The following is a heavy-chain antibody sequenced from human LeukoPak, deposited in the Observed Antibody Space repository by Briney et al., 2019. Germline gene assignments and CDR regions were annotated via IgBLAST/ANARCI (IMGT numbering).Heavy chain of an antibody. CDR3: ARSSERRVAGTSSYYYYGMDV. D-gene: IGHD6-19*01. CDR1: GGTFSSYA. CDR2: IIPILGIA. V-gene: IGHV1-69*04. J-gene: IGHJ6*02. Sequence: SVKVSCKASGGTFSSYAISWVRQAPGQGLEWMGRIIPILGIANYAQKFQGRVTITADKSTSTAYMELSSLRSEDTAVYYCARSSERRVAGTSSYYYYGMDVWGQGTTVTVSS.